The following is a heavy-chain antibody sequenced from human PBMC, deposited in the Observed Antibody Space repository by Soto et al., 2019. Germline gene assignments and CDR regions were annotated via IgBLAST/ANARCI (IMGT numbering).Heavy chain of an antibody. CDR3: VMVDNYVTPTPQDV. CDR2: ISPYTGNT. D-gene: IGHD3-16*01. Sequence: QVQLVQSGDEVKKPGASVKVSCKASGYIFVNYGIAWVRQAPGQGLEWMVWISPYTGNTHSATKIQGRLTMTTDTSTSTGYMDLGSLTSDDTAVYYCVMVDNYVTPTPQDVWGQGTTVTVSS. J-gene: IGHJ6*02. CDR1: GYIFVNYG. V-gene: IGHV1-18*01.